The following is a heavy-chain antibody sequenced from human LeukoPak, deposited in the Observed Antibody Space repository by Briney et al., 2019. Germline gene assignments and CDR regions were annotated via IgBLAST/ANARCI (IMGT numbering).Heavy chain of an antibody. V-gene: IGHV3-23*01. Sequence: GGSLRLSCAASGFTFSTYPMSWVRQAPGEGLEWVSSITGSGSSTYYADSVKGRFTISRDNSTNTLYLQMNSLRAEDTAVYYCARARLAITGTPYFDYWGQGTLVTVSS. J-gene: IGHJ4*02. CDR3: ARARLAITGTPYFDY. CDR1: GFTFSTYP. D-gene: IGHD1-20*01. CDR2: ITGSGSST.